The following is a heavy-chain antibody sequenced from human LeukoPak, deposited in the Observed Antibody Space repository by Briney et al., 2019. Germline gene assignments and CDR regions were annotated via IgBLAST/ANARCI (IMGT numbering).Heavy chain of an antibody. Sequence: PGESLRLSCAASGFAFSDYYMSWIRQAPGKGLEWVSYISGSGSTIYYADSVKGRFTISRDNAKNSLYLQMNSLRAEDTAVYYCARDLDYCVYADYWGQGTRDPVSS. D-gene: IGHD4-17*01. CDR2: ISGSGSTI. CDR1: GFAFSDYY. J-gene: IGHJ4*02. CDR3: ARDLDYCVYADY. V-gene: IGHV3-11*01.